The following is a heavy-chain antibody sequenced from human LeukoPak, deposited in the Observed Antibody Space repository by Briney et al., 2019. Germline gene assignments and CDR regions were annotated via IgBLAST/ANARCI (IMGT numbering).Heavy chain of an antibody. D-gene: IGHD2/OR15-2a*01. J-gene: IGHJ6*03. CDR1: GGSFSGYY. Sequence: SETLSLTCAVYGGSFSGYYWSWIRQPPGKGLEWIGEINHSGSNNYNPSLKSRVTISVDTSKNQFSLKLSSVTAADTAVYYCASLWPRYYYYYMDVWGKGTTVTVSS. CDR3: ASLWPRYYYYYMDV. CDR2: INHSGSN. V-gene: IGHV4-34*01.